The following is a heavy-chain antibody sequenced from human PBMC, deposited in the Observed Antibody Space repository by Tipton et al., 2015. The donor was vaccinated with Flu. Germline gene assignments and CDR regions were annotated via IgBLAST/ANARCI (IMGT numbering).Heavy chain of an antibody. Sequence: SLRLSCATSGFTFSRHGMHWVRQAPGKGLEWVAAISFDGSDKFYADSVKGRFTISRDNSKNTLLLLMDSLRAEDAAVYYCAKGYMVRGASRDFDYWGQGTLVTFSS. CDR1: GFTFSRHG. CDR2: ISFDGSDK. D-gene: IGHD3-10*01. CDR3: AKGYMVRGASRDFDY. J-gene: IGHJ4*02. V-gene: IGHV3-30*18.